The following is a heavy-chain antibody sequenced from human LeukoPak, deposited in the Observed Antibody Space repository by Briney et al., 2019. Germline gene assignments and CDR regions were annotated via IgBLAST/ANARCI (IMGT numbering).Heavy chain of an antibody. CDR2: IMPIFGTA. D-gene: IGHD6-6*01. Sequence: GASVKVSCKASGGTFSSYAINWVRQAPGQGLEWMGGIMPIFGTANNAQKFQGRVTITTDESTSTVYMELSSLRSEDTAVYYCARDRSNSSPDCFDIWGQGTLVTVSS. CDR1: GGTFSSYA. V-gene: IGHV1-69*05. J-gene: IGHJ3*02. CDR3: ARDRSNSSPDCFDI.